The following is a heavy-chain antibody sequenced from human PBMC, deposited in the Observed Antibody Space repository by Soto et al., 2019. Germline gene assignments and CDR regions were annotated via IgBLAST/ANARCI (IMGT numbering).Heavy chain of an antibody. D-gene: IGHD1-1*01. Sequence: SETLSLTCTVSGGSVSSNSYSWGWIRQSPGKGLEWIGTIYYTGSTYHNPSLKSRVTISVDTSKNQFSLKLRSVTAADTAVYYCARHGLERLYFDHWGQGSLVTVSS. V-gene: IGHV4-39*01. CDR3: ARHGLERLYFDH. J-gene: IGHJ4*02. CDR1: GGSVSSNSYS. CDR2: IYYTGST.